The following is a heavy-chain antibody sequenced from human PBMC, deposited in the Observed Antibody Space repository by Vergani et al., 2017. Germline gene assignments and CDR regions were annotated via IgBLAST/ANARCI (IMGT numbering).Heavy chain of an antibody. J-gene: IGHJ4*02. V-gene: IGHV3-21*01. D-gene: IGHD3-3*01. Sequence: EVQLVESGGGLVKPGGSLRLSCAASGFTFSSYSMNWVRQAPGKGREWVSSISSSSSYIYYADSVQGRFTSSRDNAKNSLYLQMNSLRAEDTAVYYCAGVATYYDFWSGYSLFDYWGQGTLVTVSS. CDR3: AGVATYYDFWSGYSLFDY. CDR1: GFTFSSYS. CDR2: ISSSSSYI.